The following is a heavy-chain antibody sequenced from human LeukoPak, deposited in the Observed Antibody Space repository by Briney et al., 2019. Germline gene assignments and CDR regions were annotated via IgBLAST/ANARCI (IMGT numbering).Heavy chain of an antibody. V-gene: IGHV3-74*01. J-gene: IGHJ4*02. CDR2: IYSEGSRT. Sequence: PGGTLRLSCAGSGFTLSSYWMHWARQGPGKGLVWVSRIYSEGSRTTYADSVKGRFTISGDNAKNTLYLQMNSLRAEDTAVYYCARDWKYYYDSSGPFDFWGQGTLVTVSS. D-gene: IGHD3-22*01. CDR1: GFTLSSYW. CDR3: ARDWKYYYDSSGPFDF.